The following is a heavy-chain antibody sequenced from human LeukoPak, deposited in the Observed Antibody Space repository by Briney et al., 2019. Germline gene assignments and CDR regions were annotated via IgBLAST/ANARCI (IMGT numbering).Heavy chain of an antibody. V-gene: IGHV3-7*03. CDR1: GFTFSSYW. CDR2: IKQDGSEK. D-gene: IGHD6-6*01. J-gene: IGHJ5*02. Sequence: PGGSLRLSCAASGFTFSSYWMSWVRQAPGKGLEWVANIKQDGSEKYYVDSVKGRFSISRDNAKNSLYLQMNSLRAEDTAVYYCAKGGIAARERFDPWGQGTLVTVSS. CDR3: AKGGIAARERFDP.